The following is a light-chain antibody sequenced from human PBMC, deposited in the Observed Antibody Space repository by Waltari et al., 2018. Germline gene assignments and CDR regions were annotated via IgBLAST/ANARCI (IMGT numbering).Light chain of an antibody. J-gene: IGLJ2*01. CDR2: ADD. CDR3: AAWDYSLKGVL. CDR1: RSNIENNA. Sequence: VLPQTPSESAAPRQRITISCSGSRSNIENNALNRYQQVPGQAPNLLVFADDLPPSGVSDRFSGSKAGTSASLSISGLRSEDEGVDFCAAWDYSLKGVLFGGGTKLTVL. V-gene: IGLV1-36*01.